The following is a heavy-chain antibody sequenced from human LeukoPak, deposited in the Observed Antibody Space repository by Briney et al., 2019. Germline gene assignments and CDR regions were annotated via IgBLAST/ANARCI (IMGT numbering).Heavy chain of an antibody. CDR1: GFTFSSYA. J-gene: IGHJ6*02. CDR2: ISYDGSNK. V-gene: IGHV3-30-3*01. D-gene: IGHD6-13*01. Sequence: GGSLRLSCAASGFTFSSYAMHWVRQAPGKGLEWVAVISYDGSNKYYADSVKGRFTISRDNSKNTLYLQMNSLRAEDTAVYYCARDFSRGRGYYYYGMDVWGQGTTVTVSS. CDR3: ARDFSRGRGYYYYGMDV.